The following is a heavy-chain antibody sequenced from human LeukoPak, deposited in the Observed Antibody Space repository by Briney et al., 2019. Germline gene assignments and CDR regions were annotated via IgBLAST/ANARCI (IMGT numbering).Heavy chain of an antibody. Sequence: GGSLRLSCAASGFTVSSNYMSWVRQAPGKGLEWVSVIYSGGSTYYADSVKGRFTISRDNSKNTLYLQMNSPRAEDTAVYYCARGYSSGYEPRFDPWGQGTLVTVSS. CDR2: IYSGGST. V-gene: IGHV3-53*01. CDR1: GFTVSSNY. D-gene: IGHD3-22*01. CDR3: ARGYSSGYEPRFDP. J-gene: IGHJ5*02.